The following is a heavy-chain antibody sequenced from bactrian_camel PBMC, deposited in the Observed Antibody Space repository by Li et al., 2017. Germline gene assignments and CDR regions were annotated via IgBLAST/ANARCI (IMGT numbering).Heavy chain of an antibody. D-gene: IGHD2*01. CDR2: IRADGNFA. CDR1: GLDASSAY. V-gene: IGHV3S1*01. Sequence: HVQLVESGGGSVQAGGSLRLSCAASGLDASSAYMAWFRQAPGKEREGVAAIRADGNFAYYPDSVKGRFAISRDNAKNTLYLQMNSLKPEDTAMYYCAADGPLRSGGRCANWGRADFGYWGQGTQVTVS. J-gene: IGHJ6*01. CDR3: AADGPLRSGGRCANWGRADFGY.